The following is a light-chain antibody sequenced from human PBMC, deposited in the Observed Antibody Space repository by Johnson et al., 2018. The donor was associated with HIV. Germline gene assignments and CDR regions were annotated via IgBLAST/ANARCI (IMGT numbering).Light chain of an antibody. Sequence: QSVLTQPPSVSAAPGQKVTISCSGSSSNIGHNYVSWYRQLPGTAPKLLIYENTKRPSGIPDRFSGSKSGTSATLGITGLQTGDEADYYCGTWDTSLSPGGVFGSGTKVTV. V-gene: IGLV1-51*02. CDR2: ENT. CDR3: GTWDTSLSPGGV. J-gene: IGLJ1*01. CDR1: SSNIGHNY.